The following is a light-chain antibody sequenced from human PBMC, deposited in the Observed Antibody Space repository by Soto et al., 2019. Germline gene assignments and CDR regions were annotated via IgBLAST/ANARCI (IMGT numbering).Light chain of an antibody. CDR3: QRYNNWPLT. Sequence: DIQMTQSPSSLSASVGDRVTITCRASQSISRYLNWYQHKPGKAPKVLIYGASNLESGVPSRFSGSGSGTDFTLTINSLQSEDFAVYYCQRYNNWPLTFGGGTKVENK. J-gene: IGKJ4*01. CDR1: QSISRY. CDR2: GAS. V-gene: IGKV1-39*01.